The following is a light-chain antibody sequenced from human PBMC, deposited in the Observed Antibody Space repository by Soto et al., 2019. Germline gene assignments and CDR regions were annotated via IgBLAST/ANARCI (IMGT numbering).Light chain of an antibody. CDR3: QQYGGSPRT. CDR1: QSINNNY. J-gene: IGKJ1*01. CDR2: GAS. V-gene: IGKV3-20*01. Sequence: EIVLTQSPGTLSLSPGERATLSCRASQSINNNYLAWYQQKRGQAPRLLIYGASSRATGIPDRFSGSGSGTYFTLTSSRLEPEDFAVYYCQQYGGSPRTFGQGTKVEIK.